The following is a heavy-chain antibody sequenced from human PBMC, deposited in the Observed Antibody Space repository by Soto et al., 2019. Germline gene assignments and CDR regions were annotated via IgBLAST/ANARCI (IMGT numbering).Heavy chain of an antibody. J-gene: IGHJ4*02. CDR2: IKRKTVGGTT. Sequence: EVQLVESGGDLVEPGGSLRLSCVTSGHTFSNAWMSWVRQAPGKGLEWVGRIKRKTVGGTTDYAAPVKGRFTISRDDSKRTLYLQMTSLEADDTAVYNCITISRSSPCCCWGQRTLVTVSS. D-gene: IGHD2-15*01. CDR3: ITISRSSPCCC. CDR1: GHTFSNAW. V-gene: IGHV3-15*01.